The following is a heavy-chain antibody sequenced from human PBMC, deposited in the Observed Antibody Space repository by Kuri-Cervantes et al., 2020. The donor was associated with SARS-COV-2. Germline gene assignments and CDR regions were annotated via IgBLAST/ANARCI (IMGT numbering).Heavy chain of an antibody. D-gene: IGHD2-15*01. CDR3: ARGRQFWDIVVVVAARWFDP. J-gene: IGHJ5*02. V-gene: IGHV4-59*01. CDR2: IYYSGST. Sequence: SETLSLTCTVSGGPISSYYCSWIRQPPGKGLEWIGYIYYSGSTNYNPSLKSQVTISVDTSKNQFSLKLSSVTAADTAVYYCARGRQFWDIVVVVAARWFDPWGQGTLVTVSS. CDR1: GGPISSYY.